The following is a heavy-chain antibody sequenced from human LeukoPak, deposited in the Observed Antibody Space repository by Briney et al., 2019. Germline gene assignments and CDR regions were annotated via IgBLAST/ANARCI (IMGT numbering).Heavy chain of an antibody. Sequence: SETLSLTCTVSGGSISSSSYYWGWIRQPPGKGLEWIGSIYYSGSTYYNPSLKSRVTISVDTSKDQFSLKLSSVTAADTAVYYCARLPHYPSYTMIVVPRGQGTLVTVSS. CDR3: ARLPHYPSYTMIVVP. D-gene: IGHD3-22*01. CDR2: IYYSGST. CDR1: GGSISSSSYY. J-gene: IGHJ4*02. V-gene: IGHV4-39*07.